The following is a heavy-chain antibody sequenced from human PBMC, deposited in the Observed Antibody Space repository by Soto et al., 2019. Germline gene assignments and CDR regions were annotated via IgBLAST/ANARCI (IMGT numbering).Heavy chain of an antibody. CDR2: IDPRSGGT. Sequence: HVQLVQSGTEVKKPGASVRVSCMVSGYPFTTYYIHWVRQAPGQGLEWMGWIDPRSGGTVYEQKFQGRVTMTLDTSLSTVHMDLCGLTSDDMALFYCATDDYGIFPYWGQGSLVTVSS. J-gene: IGHJ4*02. CDR1: GYPFTTYY. V-gene: IGHV1-2*02. D-gene: IGHD3-10*01. CDR3: ATDDYGIFPY.